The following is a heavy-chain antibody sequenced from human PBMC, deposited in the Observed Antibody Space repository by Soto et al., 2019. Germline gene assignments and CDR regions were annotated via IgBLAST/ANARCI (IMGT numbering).Heavy chain of an antibody. D-gene: IGHD1-26*01. CDR1: GGSVSSGSYY. J-gene: IGHJ5*02. CDR3: ARARIVGATIWFDP. Sequence: KPSETLSLTCTVSGGSVSSGSYYWSWIRQPPGKGLEWIGYIYYSGSTDYNPSLKSRVTISVDTSKNQFSLKLSSVTAADTAVYYCARARIVGATIWFDPWGQGTLVTVSS. CDR2: IYYSGST. V-gene: IGHV4-61*01.